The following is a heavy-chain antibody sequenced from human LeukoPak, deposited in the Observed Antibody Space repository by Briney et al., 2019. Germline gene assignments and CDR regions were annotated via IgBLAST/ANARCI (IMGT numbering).Heavy chain of an antibody. V-gene: IGHV3-21*01. D-gene: IGHD2-15*01. Sequence: GGSLRLSCAASGFTFSSYSMNWVRQAPGKGLEWVSSISSSSSYIYYADSVKGRFTISRDNAKNSVYLQMNSLRDEDTAVYYCARGDYCSASSCLMDVWGQGTTVTVSS. J-gene: IGHJ6*02. CDR1: GFTFSSYS. CDR2: ISSSSSYI. CDR3: ARGDYCSASSCLMDV.